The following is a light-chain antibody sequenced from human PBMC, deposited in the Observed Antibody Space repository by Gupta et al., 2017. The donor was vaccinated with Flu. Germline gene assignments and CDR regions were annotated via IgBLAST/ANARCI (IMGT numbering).Light chain of an antibody. J-gene: IGLJ3*02. CDR2: SNN. CDR3: AAWDDSRNGVV. V-gene: IGLV1-44*01. Sequence: RVTISCSGSRSNIGSNTVNWYQHLPGTAPKLLIYSNNQRPSGVPDRFSGSKSGTSASLAISGLQSEDEADYYCAAWDDSRNGVVFGGGTKLTVL. CDR1: RSNIGSNT.